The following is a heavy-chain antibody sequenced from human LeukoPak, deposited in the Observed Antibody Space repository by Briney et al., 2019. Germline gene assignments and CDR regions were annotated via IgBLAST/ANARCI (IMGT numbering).Heavy chain of an antibody. CDR1: GGSISSYY. V-gene: IGHV4-59*08. Sequence: SETLSLTCTVSGGSISSYYWSWIRQPPGKGLEWIGYIYYSGSTNYNPPLKSRVTISVDTSKNQFSLKLGSVTAADTAVYYCARHYYDSSGPAFDIWGQGTMVTVSS. CDR2: IYYSGST. J-gene: IGHJ3*02. D-gene: IGHD3-22*01. CDR3: ARHYYDSSGPAFDI.